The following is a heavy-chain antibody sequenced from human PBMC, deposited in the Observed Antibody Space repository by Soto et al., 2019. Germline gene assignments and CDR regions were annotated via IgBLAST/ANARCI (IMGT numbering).Heavy chain of an antibody. Sequence: GESLKISCKGSGYSFTSYWIGWVRQMPGKGLEWMGIIYPGDSDTRYSPSFQGQVTISADKSISTAYLQWSSLKASDTAMYYCARHPVRGSYYYYYMNVWSKGTTVTVSS. D-gene: IGHD3-10*01. CDR1: GYSFTSYW. CDR2: IYPGDSDT. V-gene: IGHV5-51*01. CDR3: ARHPVRGSYYYYYMNV. J-gene: IGHJ6*03.